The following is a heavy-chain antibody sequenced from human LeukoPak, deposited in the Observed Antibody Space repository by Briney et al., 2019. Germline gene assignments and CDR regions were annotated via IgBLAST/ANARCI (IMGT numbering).Heavy chain of an antibody. CDR1: GFTFSSYD. CDR2: IKKDGSEK. J-gene: IGHJ4*02. Sequence: GGSLRLSCAASGFTFSSYDMHWVRQTPGKGLEWVANIKKDGSEKYYVDSVKGRFTISRDNAKTSLYLQMNSLRAEDTAVYYCARDLSGVTGYTYGRGIDYWGQGTLVTVSS. D-gene: IGHD5-18*01. CDR3: ARDLSGVTGYTYGRGIDY. V-gene: IGHV3-7*01.